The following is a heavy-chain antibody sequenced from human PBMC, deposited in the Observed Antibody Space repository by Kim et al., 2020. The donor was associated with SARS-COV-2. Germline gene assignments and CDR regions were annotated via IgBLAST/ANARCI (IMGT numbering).Heavy chain of an antibody. J-gene: IGHJ4*02. CDR2: ISGSGGST. D-gene: IGHD3-10*01. CDR1: GFTFSSYA. CDR3: AKDIGGSGSYPNTFDY. Sequence: GGSLRLSCAASGFTFSSYAMSWVRQAPGKGLEWVSAISGSGGSTYYADSVKGRFTISRDNSKNTLYLQMNSLRAEDTAVYYCAKDIGGSGSYPNTFDYWGQGTLVTVSS. V-gene: IGHV3-23*01.